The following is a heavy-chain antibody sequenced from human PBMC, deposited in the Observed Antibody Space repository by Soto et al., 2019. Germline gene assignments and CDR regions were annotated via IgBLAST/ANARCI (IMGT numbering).Heavy chain of an antibody. CDR3: AVLNYDFWSGFLVPGNMDV. CDR1: GYTFTGYY. Sequence: GASVKVSCKASGYTFTGYYMHWVRQAPGQGLEWMGWINPNSGGTNYAQKFQGRVTMTRDTSISTAYMELSRLRSDDTAVYYCAVLNYDFWSGFLVPGNMDVWGQGTTVTVPS. D-gene: IGHD3-3*01. V-gene: IGHV1-2*02. CDR2: INPNSGGT. J-gene: IGHJ6*02.